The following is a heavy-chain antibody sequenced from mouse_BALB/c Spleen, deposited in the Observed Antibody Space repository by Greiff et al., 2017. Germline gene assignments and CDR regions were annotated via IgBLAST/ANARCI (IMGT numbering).Heavy chain of an antibody. CDR3: ARDGYYVRFAY. CDR1: GYTFSSYW. CDR2: ILPGSGST. Sequence: VQLQESGAELMKPGASVKISCKATGYTFSSYWIAWVKQRPGHGLEWIGEILPGSGSTNYNEKFKGKATFTADTSSNTAYMQLSSLTSEDSAVYYCARDGYYVRFAYWGQGTLVTVSA. D-gene: IGHD2-3*01. V-gene: IGHV1-9*01. J-gene: IGHJ3*01.